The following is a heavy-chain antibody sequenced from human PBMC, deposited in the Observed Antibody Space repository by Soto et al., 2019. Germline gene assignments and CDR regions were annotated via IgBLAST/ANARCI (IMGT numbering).Heavy chain of an antibody. J-gene: IGHJ4*02. CDR3: TGEVASGY. D-gene: IGHD2-8*02. Sequence: QVQLVESGGGVVQPGRSLRLSCAVSGFTVSTYGMHWVRQAPGKGLEWVAVISRDGGTKFYADSVKGRFTISRDNSRNTLFLEMNSLRGVDVAVYYCTGEVASGYWGQGTLVTVSS. V-gene: IGHV3-30*03. CDR2: ISRDGGTK. CDR1: GFTVSTYG.